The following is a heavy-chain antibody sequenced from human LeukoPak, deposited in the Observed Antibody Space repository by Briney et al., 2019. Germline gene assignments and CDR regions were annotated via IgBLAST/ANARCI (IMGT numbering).Heavy chain of an antibody. CDR1: GYTFTSYA. CDR3: ARYNWNGGFDY. CDR2: INAGNGNT. J-gene: IGHJ4*02. D-gene: IGHD1-20*01. V-gene: IGHV1-3*01. Sequence: GASVKVSCKASGYTFTSYAMHWVRQAPGQRLEWMGWINAGNGNTKFSQKLQGRVTITRDTSASTAYMELSSLKSEDTAVYYCARYNWNGGFDYWGQGTLVTVSS.